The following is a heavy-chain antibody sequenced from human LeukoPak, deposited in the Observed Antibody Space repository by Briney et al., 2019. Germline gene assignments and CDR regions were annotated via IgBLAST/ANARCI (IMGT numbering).Heavy chain of an antibody. CDR3: ARGIIYYYYMDV. V-gene: IGHV1-2*02. CDR2: INPNSGGT. Sequence: ASVKVSCKASGYTFTGYYIHWVRQAPGQGLEWMGWINPNSGGTNYPQKFQGRITMTGDTSISTAYMELSRLASDDTAVYYCARGIIYYYYMDVWGKGTTVTVSS. CDR1: GYTFTGYY. J-gene: IGHJ6*03.